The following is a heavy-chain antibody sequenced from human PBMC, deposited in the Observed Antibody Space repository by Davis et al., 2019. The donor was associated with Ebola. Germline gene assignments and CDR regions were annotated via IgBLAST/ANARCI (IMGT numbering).Heavy chain of an antibody. J-gene: IGHJ4*02. CDR2: MNPNSGNT. Sequence: ASVKVSCKASGYTFTSYDINWVRQATGQGLEWMGWMNPNSGNTGYAQKFQGRVTMTRNTSISTAYMELSSLRSEDTAVYYCARGTYMVQGVMELFDYWGQGTLVTVSS. CDR1: GYTFTSYD. CDR3: ARGTYMVQGVMELFDY. D-gene: IGHD3-10*01. V-gene: IGHV1-8*01.